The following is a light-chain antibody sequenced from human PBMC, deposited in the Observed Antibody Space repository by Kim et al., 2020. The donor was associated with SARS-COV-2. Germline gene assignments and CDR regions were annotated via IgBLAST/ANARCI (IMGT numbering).Light chain of an antibody. V-gene: IGLV3-19*01. CDR3: NSRDSSGNHWV. Sequence: ALGQTVRIKCQGNSLRNYYASWYQQKPGQAPVLVIYTKNNRPSGIPDRFSGSKSEDTASLTSTGAQAEDEAYYYCNSRDSSGNHWVFGGGTQLTVL. CDR1: SLRNYY. J-gene: IGLJ3*02. CDR2: TKN.